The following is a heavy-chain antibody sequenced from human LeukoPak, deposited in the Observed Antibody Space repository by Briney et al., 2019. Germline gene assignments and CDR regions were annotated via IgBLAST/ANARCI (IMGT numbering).Heavy chain of an antibody. D-gene: IGHD1-26*01. V-gene: IGHV4-39*07. CDR2: IYYSGST. CDR1: GGSISSSSYY. CDR3: ARVGVGARGYFDY. J-gene: IGHJ4*02. Sequence: SETLSLTCTVSGGSISSSSYYWGWIRQPPGKGLEWIGSIYYSGSTYYNPSLKSRVTISVDTSKNQFSLKLSSVTAADTAVYYCARVGVGARGYFDYWGQGTLVTVSS.